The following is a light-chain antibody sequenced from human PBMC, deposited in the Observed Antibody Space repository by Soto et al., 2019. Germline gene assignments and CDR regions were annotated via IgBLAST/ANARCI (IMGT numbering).Light chain of an antibody. J-gene: IGLJ1*01. CDR2: RNN. V-gene: IGLV1-47*01. CDR1: SSNIGSNY. Sequence: QPVLTQPPSASGTPGHRVTISCSGSSSNIGSNYVYWYQQLPGTAPKLLIYRNNQRPSGVPDRFSGSKSGTSASLAISGLRSEDEADYYCAAWDDSLSALYVFGTGTKVTVL. CDR3: AAWDDSLSALYV.